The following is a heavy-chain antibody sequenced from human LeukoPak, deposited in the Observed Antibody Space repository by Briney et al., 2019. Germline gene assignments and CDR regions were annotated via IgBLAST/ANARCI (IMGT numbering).Heavy chain of an antibody. D-gene: IGHD1-7*01. Sequence: GASVKVSCKASGYTFTGYYIHWVRQAPGQGLEWMGWTSPYNGRTIYVQKLQGRVTMTTDTSTSTAYMELRNLGSDDTAVYYCARRISGTTPYAFDIWGQGTMVTVSS. V-gene: IGHV1-18*04. J-gene: IGHJ3*02. CDR3: ARRISGTTPYAFDI. CDR1: GYTFTGYY. CDR2: TSPYNGRT.